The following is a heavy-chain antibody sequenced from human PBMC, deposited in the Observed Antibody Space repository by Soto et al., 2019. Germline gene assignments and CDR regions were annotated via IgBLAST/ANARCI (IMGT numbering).Heavy chain of an antibody. D-gene: IGHD2-15*01. V-gene: IGHV3-33*01. CDR1: GFTFSSYG. CDR2: IWFDGSNK. CDR3: ATEGRRYCGGGSGGSCYSDVFDI. Sequence: GGSLRLSCAASGFTFSSYGMHWVRQAPGKGLEWVTVIWFDGSNKYYADSVKGRFTISRDNSKSTLYLQMNSLRVEDTAVYYCATEGRRYCGGGSGGSCYSDVFDIWGQGTMVTVSS. J-gene: IGHJ3*02.